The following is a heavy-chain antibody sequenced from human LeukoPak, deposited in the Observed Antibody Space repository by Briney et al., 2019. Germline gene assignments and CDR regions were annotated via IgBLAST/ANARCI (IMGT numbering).Heavy chain of an antibody. CDR2: INPSGGST. V-gene: IGHV1-46*01. Sequence: ASVKVSCKASGYTFTSYYMHWVRQAPGQGLEWMGIINPSGGSTSYAQKFQGRVTMTRDTSTSTVYMELSSLRSEDTAVCYCARIGGSDSSGYYSPFYYWGQGTLVTVSS. D-gene: IGHD3-22*01. CDR1: GYTFTSYY. CDR3: ARIGGSDSSGYYSPFYY. J-gene: IGHJ4*02.